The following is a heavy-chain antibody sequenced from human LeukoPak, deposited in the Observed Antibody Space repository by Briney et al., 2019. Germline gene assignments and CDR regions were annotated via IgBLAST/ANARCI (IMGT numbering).Heavy chain of an antibody. CDR1: GGSISSGSYY. CDR2: IYTSGST. V-gene: IGHV4-61*02. Sequence: PSQTLSLTCTVSGGSISSGSYYWSWIRQPAGKGLEWIGRIYTSGSTNYNPSLKSRVTISVDTSKNQFSLKLSSVTAADTAVYYCARLGATGSGDFDYWGQGTLVTVSS. D-gene: IGHD1-26*01. J-gene: IGHJ4*02. CDR3: ARLGATGSGDFDY.